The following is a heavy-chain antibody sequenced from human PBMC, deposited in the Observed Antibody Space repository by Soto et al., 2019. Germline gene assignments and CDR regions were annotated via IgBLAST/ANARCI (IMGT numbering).Heavy chain of an antibody. V-gene: IGHV3-23*01. CDR1: GFTFSNYA. Sequence: GGSLRLSCAASGFTFSNYAMSWVRQAPGKGLEWVSAISGSGRSTYFAESVKGRFTISRDNSKNTLYLQMDSLSVEDTAVYYCAKFSSTSLAEIDYWGQGALVTVSS. D-gene: IGHD2-2*01. CDR2: ISGSGRST. J-gene: IGHJ4*02. CDR3: AKFSSTSLAEIDY.